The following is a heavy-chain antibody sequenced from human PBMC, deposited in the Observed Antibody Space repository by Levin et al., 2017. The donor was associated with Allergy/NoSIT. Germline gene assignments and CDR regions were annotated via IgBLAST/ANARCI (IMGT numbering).Heavy chain of an antibody. Sequence: GESLKISCAASGFTFSSYGMHWVRQAPGKGLEWVAVIWYDGSNKYYADSVKGRFTISRDNSKNTLYLQMNSLRAEDTAVYYCARRVGATRGYFDYWGQGTLVTVSS. J-gene: IGHJ4*02. CDR1: GFTFSSYG. CDR2: IWYDGSNK. D-gene: IGHD1-26*01. CDR3: ARRVGATRGYFDY. V-gene: IGHV3-33*01.